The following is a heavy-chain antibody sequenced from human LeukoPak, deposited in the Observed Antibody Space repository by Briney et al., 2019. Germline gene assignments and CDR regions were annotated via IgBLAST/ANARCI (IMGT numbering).Heavy chain of an antibody. D-gene: IGHD1-26*01. J-gene: IGHJ2*01. Sequence: SETLSLTCAVSGASISSNNWWNWVRQPPGKELEWIGEIYHSGSTNYNPSLKSRVTISVDKSTNQFSLKLNSVTAADTAVYYCARGIGSSAGPLWGRGTLVTVSS. CDR2: IYHSGST. CDR3: ARGIGSSAGPL. CDR1: GASISSNNW. V-gene: IGHV4-4*02.